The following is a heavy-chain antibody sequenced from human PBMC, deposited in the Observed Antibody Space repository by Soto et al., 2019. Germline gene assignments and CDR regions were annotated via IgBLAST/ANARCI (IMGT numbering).Heavy chain of an antibody. V-gene: IGHV3-7*03. Sequence: EVQLVESGGGLVQPGGSLRLSCAASGFTFSSYWMSWVRQAPGKGLEWVANIKQDGSEKYYVNSVKGRFTISRDNAKNSLYLQMNSLRAEDTAVYYCARDPPPLYYDFWSGLPHHDYWGQGTLVTVSS. CDR1: GFTFSSYW. D-gene: IGHD3-3*01. CDR2: IKQDGSEK. CDR3: ARDPPPLYYDFWSGLPHHDY. J-gene: IGHJ4*02.